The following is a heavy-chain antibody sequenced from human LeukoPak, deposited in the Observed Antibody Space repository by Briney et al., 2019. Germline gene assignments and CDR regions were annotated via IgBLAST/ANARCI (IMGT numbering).Heavy chain of an antibody. CDR1: GGSISSYY. CDR3: ARVAYSYGPFDY. Sequence: PSETLSLTCTVSGGSISSYYWSWIRQPPGKGLEWIGYIYYSGSTNYNPSLKSRVTISVDTSKNQFSLKLSSVTAADTAVYYCARVAYSYGPFDYWGQGTLVTVSS. CDR2: IYYSGST. J-gene: IGHJ4*02. D-gene: IGHD5-18*01. V-gene: IGHV4-59*01.